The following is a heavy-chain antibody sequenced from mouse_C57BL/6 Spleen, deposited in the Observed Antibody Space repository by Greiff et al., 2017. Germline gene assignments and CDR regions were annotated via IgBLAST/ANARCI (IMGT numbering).Heavy chain of an antibody. J-gene: IGHJ4*01. CDR3: ARSYYSNSYYYAMDY. CDR2: IDPSDSYT. CDR1: GYTFTSYW. Sequence: QVQLQQPGAELVMPGASVKLSCKASGYTFTSYWMHWVKQRPGQGLEWIGEIDPSDSYTNYNQKFKGKSTLTVDKSSSTAYMQLSSLTSEDSAVYYGARSYYSNSYYYAMDYWGQGTSVTVSS. D-gene: IGHD2-5*01. V-gene: IGHV1-69*01.